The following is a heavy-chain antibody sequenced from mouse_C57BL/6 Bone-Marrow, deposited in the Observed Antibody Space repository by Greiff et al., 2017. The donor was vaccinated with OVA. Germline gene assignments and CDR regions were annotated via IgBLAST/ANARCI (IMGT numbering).Heavy chain of an antibody. CDR2: INPGSGGT. CDR3: ARWGWLLRFAY. D-gene: IGHD2-3*01. CDR1: GYAFTNYL. V-gene: IGHV1-54*01. Sequence: QVQLQQSGAELVRPGTSVKVSCKASGYAFTNYLIAWVKQRPGQGLEWIGVINPGSGGTNYNEKFKGKATLTADKSSSTAYMQLSSLTSEDSAVYFCARWGWLLRFAYWGQGTLVTVSA. J-gene: IGHJ3*01.